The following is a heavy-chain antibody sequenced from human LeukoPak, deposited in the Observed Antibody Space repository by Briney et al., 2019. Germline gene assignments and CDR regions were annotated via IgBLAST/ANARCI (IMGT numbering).Heavy chain of an antibody. CDR3: ARRRCSGGSCYPNSNWFDP. CDR2: INPNSGGT. CDR1: GYTFTGYY. Sequence: GASVKVSCKASGYTFTGYYMHWVRQAPGQGLEWMGWINPNSGGTNYAQKFQGRVTMTRDTSISTAYMELSRLRSDDTAVYYCARRRCSGGSCYPNSNWFDPWGQGTLVTVSS. J-gene: IGHJ5*02. V-gene: IGHV1-2*02. D-gene: IGHD2-15*01.